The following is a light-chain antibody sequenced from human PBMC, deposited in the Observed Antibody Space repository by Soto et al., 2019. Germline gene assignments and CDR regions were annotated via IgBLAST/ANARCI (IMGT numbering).Light chain of an antibody. CDR3: SSYAGNRVL. Sequence: QSALTQPPSVYGSPGQSVTISCTGASSDFGTYNRVSWYQQPPGTAPKLILYEVSNRPSGVPDRFSGSKSGNTASLTISGLQAEDEGDYYCSSYAGNRVLFCGGTKLTVL. V-gene: IGLV2-18*02. J-gene: IGLJ2*01. CDR1: SSDFGTYNR. CDR2: EVS.